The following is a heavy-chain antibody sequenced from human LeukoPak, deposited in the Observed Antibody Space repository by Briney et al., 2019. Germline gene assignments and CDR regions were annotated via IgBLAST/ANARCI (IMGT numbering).Heavy chain of an antibody. J-gene: IGHJ6*02. Sequence: GGSLRLSCAASGFTFSSYGMSWVRQAPGKGPEWVSGISGSGGSTYYADSVKGRFTISRDNSKNTLYLQMNSLRAEDTAVYYCARSDILTGYLNYYYGMDVWGQGTTVTVSS. CDR2: ISGSGGST. V-gene: IGHV3-23*01. CDR1: GFTFSSYG. CDR3: ARSDILTGYLNYYYGMDV. D-gene: IGHD3-9*01.